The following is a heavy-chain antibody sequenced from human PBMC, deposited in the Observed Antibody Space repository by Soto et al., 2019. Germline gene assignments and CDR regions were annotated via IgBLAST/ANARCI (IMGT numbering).Heavy chain of an antibody. V-gene: IGHV3-23*01. CDR3: AKDLDYDILTGYSDY. CDR2: ISGSGGST. Sequence: PGGSLRLSCAASGFTFSSYAMSWVRQAPGKGLEWVSAISGSGGSTYYADSVKGRFTISRDNSKNTLYLQMNSLRAEDTAVYYCAKDLDYDILTGYSDYWGQGTLVTVSS. J-gene: IGHJ4*02. CDR1: GFTFSSYA. D-gene: IGHD3-9*01.